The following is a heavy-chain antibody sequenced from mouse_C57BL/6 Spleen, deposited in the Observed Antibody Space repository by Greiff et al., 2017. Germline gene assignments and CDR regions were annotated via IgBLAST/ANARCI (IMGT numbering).Heavy chain of an antibody. CDR2: IDPANGNT. D-gene: IGHD2-2*01. Sequence: EVKLQESVAELVRPGASVKLSCTASGFNIKNTYMHWVKQRPEQGLEWIGRIDPANGNTKYAPKFQGKATITADTSSNTAYLQLSSLTSEDTAIYYCALSTMVSYWYFDVWGTGTTVTVSS. CDR1: GFNIKNTY. J-gene: IGHJ1*03. V-gene: IGHV14-3*01. CDR3: ALSTMVSYWYFDV.